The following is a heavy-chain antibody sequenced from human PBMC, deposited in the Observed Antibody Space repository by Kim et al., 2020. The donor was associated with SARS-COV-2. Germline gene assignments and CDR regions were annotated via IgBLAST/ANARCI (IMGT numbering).Heavy chain of an antibody. Sequence: AASVKSRFTISRGNAKNSLYLQMNSLRDEDTGLYYCAREIAESSGYYPRYWGQGTLVTVSS. CDR3: AREIAESSGYYPRY. J-gene: IGHJ4*02. D-gene: IGHD3-22*01. V-gene: IGHV3-48*02.